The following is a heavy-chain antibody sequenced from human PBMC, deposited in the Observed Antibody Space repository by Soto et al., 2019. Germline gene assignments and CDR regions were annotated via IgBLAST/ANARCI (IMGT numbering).Heavy chain of an antibody. CDR3: ARGSSSSSLIYFDY. J-gene: IGHJ4*02. CDR1: GYTFTNYQ. V-gene: IGHV1-46*01. D-gene: IGHD6-6*01. Sequence: QVQLVQSGAEVKKPGASVKVSCRASGYTFTNYQIHWVRQAPGQGLEWVVIINPTGGSTTYAQKFQGRVTMTRDTSTSTVYMELSSLRSDDTAVYYCARGSSSSSLIYFDYWGQGTLVTVSS. CDR2: INPTGGST.